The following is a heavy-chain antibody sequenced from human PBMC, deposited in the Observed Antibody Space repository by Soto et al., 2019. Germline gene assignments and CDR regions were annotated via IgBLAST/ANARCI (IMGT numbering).Heavy chain of an antibody. V-gene: IGHV1-69*01. CDR3: ARDLPTYSSSTQTGNWYFDL. J-gene: IGHJ2*01. Sequence: QVQLVQSGAEVKKPGSSVKVSCKASGGTFSSYAISWVRQAPGQGLEWMGGIIHIFGTANYAQKVQDRVTITADESTSTAYRELSSLRSEDTAVYYCARDLPTYSSSTQTGNWYFDLWVRGTLVTVSS. CDR2: IIHIFGTA. CDR1: GGTFSSYA. D-gene: IGHD6-13*01.